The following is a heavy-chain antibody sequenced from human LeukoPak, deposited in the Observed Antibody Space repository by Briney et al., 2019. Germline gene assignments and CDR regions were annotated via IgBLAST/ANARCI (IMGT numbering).Heavy chain of an antibody. CDR2: IIPIFGTA. Sequence: SVKVSCKASGYTFTSYAMNWVRQAPGQGLEWMGGIIPIFGTANYAQKFQGRVTITADESTSTAYMELSSLRSEDTAVYYCARLSGDGYYFDYWGQGTLVTVSS. D-gene: IGHD5-24*01. CDR3: ARLSGDGYYFDY. V-gene: IGHV1-69*13. J-gene: IGHJ4*02. CDR1: GYTFTSYA.